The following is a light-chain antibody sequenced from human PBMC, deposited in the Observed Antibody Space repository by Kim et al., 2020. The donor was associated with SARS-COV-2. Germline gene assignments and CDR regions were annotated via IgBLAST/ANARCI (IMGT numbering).Light chain of an antibody. CDR1: QNINSW. CDR3: QQYNIYPYT. Sequence: DIQMTQSPSTLSASVGDRVTITCRASQNINSWLAWYQQKPGKAPKVLIYKASSLESGAPSRFSGSGSGTEFTLTISSLQPDDFATYYCQQYNIYPYTFGPGTKLEI. J-gene: IGKJ2*01. V-gene: IGKV1-5*03. CDR2: KAS.